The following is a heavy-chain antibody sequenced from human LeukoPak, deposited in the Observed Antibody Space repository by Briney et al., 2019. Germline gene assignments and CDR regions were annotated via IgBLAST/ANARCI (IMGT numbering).Heavy chain of an antibody. J-gene: IGHJ4*02. D-gene: IGHD3-10*01. CDR2: INQDGTER. V-gene: IGHV3-7*01. CDR1: GFTFTNYA. Sequence: PGGSLRLSCAASGFTFTNYAMSWVRQAPGKGLEWVANINQDGTERYLVDSVKGRFTISRDNGKNSVFLQMNSLRDEDTAVYYCTRTLAARSFYFDYWGRGTLVTVSS. CDR3: TRTLAARSFYFDY.